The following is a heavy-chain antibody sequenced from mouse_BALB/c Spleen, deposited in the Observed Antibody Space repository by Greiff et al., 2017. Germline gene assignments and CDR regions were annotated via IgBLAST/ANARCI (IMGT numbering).Heavy chain of an antibody. Sequence: VQLQESGAELVKPGASVKLSCKASGYTFTSYWMHWVKQRPGQGLEWIGEITPSNGRTNYNEKFKSKATLTVDKSSSTAYMQLSSLTSEDSAVYYCARWDYGAYYDAMDYWGQGTSVTVSS. V-gene: IGHV1S81*02. CDR3: ARWDYGAYYDAMDY. D-gene: IGHD1-2*01. CDR1: GYTFTSYW. J-gene: IGHJ4*01. CDR2: ITPSNGRT.